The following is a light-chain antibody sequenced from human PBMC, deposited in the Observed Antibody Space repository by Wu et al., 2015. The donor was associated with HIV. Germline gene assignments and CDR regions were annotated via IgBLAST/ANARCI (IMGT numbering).Light chain of an antibody. V-gene: IGKV3-15*01. CDR2: DAS. CDR3: QQYNNWPQT. CDR1: QIISTN. J-gene: IGKJ1*01. Sequence: EIVMTQSPATLSVSPGERATLSCRASQIISTNLAWYQQIPGQAPRLLIYDASTRATGIPARFSGSGSATEFTLTINGLQSADLAVYYCQQYNNWPQTFGQGTKVEIK.